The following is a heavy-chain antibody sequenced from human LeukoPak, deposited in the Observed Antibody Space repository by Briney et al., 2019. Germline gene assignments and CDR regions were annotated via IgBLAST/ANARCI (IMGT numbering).Heavy chain of an antibody. Sequence: PSETLSLTCTVSGGSISSSSYYWGWIRQPPGKGLEWIGSIYYSGSTYYNPSLKSRVTISVDTSKNQFSLKLSSVTAADTAVYYCARHGLGLRAVATPFDYWGRGTLVTVSS. J-gene: IGHJ4*02. D-gene: IGHD6-19*01. CDR2: IYYSGST. CDR3: ARHGLGLRAVATPFDY. CDR1: GGSISSSSYY. V-gene: IGHV4-39*01.